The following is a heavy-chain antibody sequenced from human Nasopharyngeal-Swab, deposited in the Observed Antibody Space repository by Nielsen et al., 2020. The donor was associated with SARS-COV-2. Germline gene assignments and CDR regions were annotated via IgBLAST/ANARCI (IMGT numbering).Heavy chain of an antibody. CDR2: IKQDGGEK. CDR1: GFTFSSYW. Sequence: GESLKISCAASGFTFSSYWMSWVRQAPGKGLEWVANIKQDGGEKNYVDSVKGRFTISRDNAKNSLYLQMNTLIAEDTAVYYCVRDVIATVTTPPDYWGQGTLVTVSS. V-gene: IGHV3-7*01. J-gene: IGHJ4*02. D-gene: IGHD4-17*01. CDR3: VRDVIATVTTPPDY.